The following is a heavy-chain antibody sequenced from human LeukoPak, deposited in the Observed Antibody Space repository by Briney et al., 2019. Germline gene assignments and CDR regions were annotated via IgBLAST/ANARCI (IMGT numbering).Heavy chain of an antibody. J-gene: IGHJ6*03. D-gene: IGHD2-2*01. CDR3: ARSCSSTSCYGYYYYYMDV. V-gene: IGHV4-4*07. CDR2: IYTSGST. CDR1: GGSISSYY. Sequence: KPSETLSLTCTVSGGSISSYYWSWIRQPAGKGLEWIGRIYTSGSTNYNPSLKSRVTMSVDTSKNQFSLKLSSVTAADTAVYYCARSCSSTSCYGYYYYYMDVWGKGTTVTVSS.